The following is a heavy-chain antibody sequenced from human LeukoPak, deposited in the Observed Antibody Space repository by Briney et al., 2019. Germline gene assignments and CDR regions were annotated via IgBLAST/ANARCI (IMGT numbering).Heavy chain of an antibody. CDR3: ARQFDTAMVLAPWFDP. CDR2: IYPGDSDT. CDR1: GYSFTSYW. J-gene: IGHJ5*02. V-gene: IGHV5-51*01. D-gene: IGHD5-18*01. Sequence: GESLKISCKGSGYSFTSYWIGWVRQMPGKGLEWMGIIYPGDSDTRYSPSFQGQVTISADKSSSTAYLQWSSLKASDTAMYYCARQFDTAMVLAPWFDPWGQGTLVTVSS.